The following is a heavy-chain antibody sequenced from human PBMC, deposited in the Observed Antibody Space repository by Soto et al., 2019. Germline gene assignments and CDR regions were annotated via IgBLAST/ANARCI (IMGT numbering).Heavy chain of an antibody. V-gene: IGHV3-30*18. D-gene: IGHD2-21*02. CDR3: AKDQTAYCGGDCFSALDY. CDR2: ISYDGSNK. CDR1: GFTFSSYG. J-gene: IGHJ4*02. Sequence: QVQLVESGGGVVQPGRSLRLSCAASGFTFSSYGMHWVRQAPGKGLEWVAVISYDGSNKYYADSVKGRFTISRDNSKNTLYLQMNSLRAEDTGLYYCAKDQTAYCGGDCFSALDYFVQGTLVTVSS.